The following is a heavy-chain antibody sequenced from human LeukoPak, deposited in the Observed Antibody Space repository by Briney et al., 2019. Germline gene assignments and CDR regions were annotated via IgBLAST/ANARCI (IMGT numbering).Heavy chain of an antibody. J-gene: IGHJ4*02. D-gene: IGHD3-10*01. CDR1: GLTVSSNF. Sequence: GGSLRLSCAATGLTVSSNFMTWVRQAPGQGLEWVSVIYSGGSAYYADSVKDRFTISRDNSKNMLYLQMNSLRAEDTAVYYCARGGDSLHYWGQGTLVTVSS. CDR2: IYSGGSA. CDR3: ARGGDSLHY. V-gene: IGHV3-66*01.